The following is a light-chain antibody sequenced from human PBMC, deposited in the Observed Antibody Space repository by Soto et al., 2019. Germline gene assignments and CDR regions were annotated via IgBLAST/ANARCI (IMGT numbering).Light chain of an antibody. CDR1: QSISNY. CDR3: QQCYGTPII. V-gene: IGKV1-39*01. CDR2: AAS. Sequence: DIQMTQSPFSLSAPVGDRVTITCRASQSISNYLNWYQQKQGKAPKLLIYAASTLQSGVPSRCSGSGSATDFTLTISSLQPADSATYYCQQCYGTPIIFGQGTRLDIK. J-gene: IGKJ5*01.